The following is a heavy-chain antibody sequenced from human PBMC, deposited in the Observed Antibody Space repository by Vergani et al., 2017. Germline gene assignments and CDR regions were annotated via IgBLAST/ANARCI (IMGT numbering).Heavy chain of an antibody. D-gene: IGHD4-17*01. V-gene: IGHV3-21*01. CDR2: ISGSSTYI. CDR3: ARPRRSFGDDGSSPYGMDV. J-gene: IGHJ6*02. Sequence: EVQVVESGGGLAKPGGSLRLSCAASGFTFSTYSMNWVRQAPGNGLEWVSSISGSSTYIYYADSVKGRFTISRDNAKNSLYLQMNSLRAEDTAVYYCARPRRSFGDDGSSPYGMDVWGQGTAVTVSS. CDR1: GFTFSTYS.